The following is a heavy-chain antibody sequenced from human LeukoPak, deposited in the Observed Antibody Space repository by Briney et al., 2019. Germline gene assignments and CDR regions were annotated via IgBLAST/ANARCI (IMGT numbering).Heavy chain of an antibody. CDR1: GGSISSYY. Sequence: SETLSLTCTVSGGSISSYYWSWIRQPPGKGLEWIGYIYYSGSTNYNPSLKSRVTISVDTSKNQFSLKLSSVTAEDTAVYYCARVSLYYYDSSGQTGAFDIWGQGTMVTVSS. CDR2: IYYSGST. CDR3: ARVSLYYYDSSGQTGAFDI. D-gene: IGHD3-22*01. V-gene: IGHV4-59*01. J-gene: IGHJ3*02.